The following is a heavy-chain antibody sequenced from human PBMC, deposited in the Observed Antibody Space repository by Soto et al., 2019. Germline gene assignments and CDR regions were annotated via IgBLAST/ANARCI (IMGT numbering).Heavy chain of an antibody. Sequence: ASVKVSCKASGYTFTSYGISWVRQAPGQGLEWMGWISAYNGNTNYAQKLQGRVTMTTDTSTSTAYMELRSLRSDDTAVYYCARGAIVPAAHGVWFDPWGQETLVTVSS. CDR3: ARGAIVPAAHGVWFDP. V-gene: IGHV1-18*01. J-gene: IGHJ5*02. CDR1: GYTFTSYG. CDR2: ISAYNGNT. D-gene: IGHD2-2*01.